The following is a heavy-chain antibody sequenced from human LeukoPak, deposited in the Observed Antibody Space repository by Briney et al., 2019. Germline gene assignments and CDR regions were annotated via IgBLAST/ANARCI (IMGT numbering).Heavy chain of an antibody. V-gene: IGHV1-24*01. CDR1: GYTLTELS. CDR3: ARVPYYYGSGTLSDY. D-gene: IGHD3-10*01. Sequence: ASVKVSCKVSGYTLTELSMHWVRQAPGKGLEWMGGFDPEDGETIYAQKFQGRVAMTEDTSTDTAYMELSSLRSEDTAVYYCARVPYYYGSGTLSDYWGQGTLVTVSS. CDR2: FDPEDGET. J-gene: IGHJ4*02.